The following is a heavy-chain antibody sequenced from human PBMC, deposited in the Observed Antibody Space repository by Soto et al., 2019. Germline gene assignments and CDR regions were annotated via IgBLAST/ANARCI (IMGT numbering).Heavy chain of an antibody. CDR2: INAGNGNT. J-gene: IGHJ5*02. Sequence: GASVKVSCKASGYTFTSYAMHWVRQAPGQRLEWMGWINAGNGNTKYSQKFQGRVTITRDTSASTAYMELSSLRSEDTAVYYCARDWPGSSWYMGWFDPWGQGTLVTVSS. CDR3: ARDWPGSSWYMGWFDP. V-gene: IGHV1-3*01. D-gene: IGHD6-13*01. CDR1: GYTFTSYA.